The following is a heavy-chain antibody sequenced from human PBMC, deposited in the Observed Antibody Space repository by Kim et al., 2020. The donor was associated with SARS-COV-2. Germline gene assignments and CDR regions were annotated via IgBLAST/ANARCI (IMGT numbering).Heavy chain of an antibody. D-gene: IGHD1-26*01. V-gene: IGHV3-11*01. J-gene: IGHJ4*02. CDR1: GFSFSDYY. CDR3: TRDQGGSDSYFFDQ. CDR2: ISSSGTTT. Sequence: GGSLRLSCAASGFSFSDYYMSWVRQAPGKGLEWISYISSSGTTTYYADSVKGRFTVSRDNAKNSMYLQMDSLRAEDTAVYFCTRDQGGSDSYFFDQWGQRALVSVSS.